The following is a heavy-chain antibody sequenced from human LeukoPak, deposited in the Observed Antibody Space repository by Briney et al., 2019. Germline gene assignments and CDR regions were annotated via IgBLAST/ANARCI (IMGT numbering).Heavy chain of an antibody. CDR3: AIGSIVVVPAAKRFDP. Sequence: GGSLRLSCVASGFTFSSYAMSWVRQDPGAGREWASAISGSVGSTYYAASVKGRFTISTDNSKTTLYLRMSSGRAEDTAVYYCAIGSIVVVPAAKRFDPWGQGTLVTVSS. J-gene: IGHJ5*02. CDR1: GFTFSSYA. V-gene: IGHV3-23*01. CDR2: ISGSVGST. D-gene: IGHD2-2*01.